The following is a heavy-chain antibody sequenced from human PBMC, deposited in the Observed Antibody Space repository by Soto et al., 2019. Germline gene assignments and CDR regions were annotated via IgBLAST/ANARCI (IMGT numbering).Heavy chain of an antibody. CDR3: ASGIQLWLRRINNGYSG. V-gene: IGHV1-69*12. J-gene: IGHJ4*02. D-gene: IGHD5-18*01. CDR1: GGTFSNSA. CDR2: IIPMFGTA. Sequence: QVQLVQSGAEVKKPASSVKVSCKAPGGTFSNSAITWVRQAPGQGLEWMGGIIPMFGTANYAQRFQDRVTINADESTNPVYMDLSGLRSEDTALYFGASGIQLWLRRINNGYSGWGQGTVFTVSS.